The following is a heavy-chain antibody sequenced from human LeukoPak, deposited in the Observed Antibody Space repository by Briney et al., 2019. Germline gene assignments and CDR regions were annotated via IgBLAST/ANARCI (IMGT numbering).Heavy chain of an antibody. D-gene: IGHD5-18*01. J-gene: IGHJ6*02. CDR3: ARDSATERGYSFGPDHYGMDV. Sequence: PSETLSLTCSVSGGSISSGDYYWSWIRQSPGKGLEWIGYTYHSGSTYYNPSLKRRITISVDTSKNQFSLKLSSVTAADTAVYYCARDSATERGYSFGPDHYGMDVWGQGTTVTVSS. CDR2: TYHSGST. V-gene: IGHV4-30-4*01. CDR1: GGSISSGDYY.